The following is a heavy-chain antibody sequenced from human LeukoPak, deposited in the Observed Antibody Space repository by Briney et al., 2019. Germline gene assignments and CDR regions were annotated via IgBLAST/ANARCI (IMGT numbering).Heavy chain of an antibody. V-gene: IGHV4-39*01. D-gene: IGHD4-17*01. J-gene: IGHJ5*02. CDR3: ASTLRREAGTWFDP. Sequence: PSETLSLTCTVSGGSISSSSYYWGWIRQPPGKGLEWIGSIYYSGSTYYNPSLKSRVTISVDTSKNQFSLKLSSVTAADTAVYYCASTLRREAGTWFDPWGQGTLVTVSS. CDR2: IYYSGST. CDR1: GGSISSSSYY.